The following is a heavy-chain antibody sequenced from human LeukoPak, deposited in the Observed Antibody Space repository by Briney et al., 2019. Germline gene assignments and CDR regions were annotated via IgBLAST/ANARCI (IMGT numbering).Heavy chain of an antibody. V-gene: IGHV4-34*01. D-gene: IGHD6-13*01. CDR2: INHSGST. Sequence: PSETLSLTCAVYGGSFSGYYWSWIRQPPGKGLEWIGVINHSGSTNYNPSLKSRVTISVDTSKNQFSLKLSSVTAADTAVYYCARGRIAAASFNYWGQGTLVTVSS. CDR3: ARGRIAAASFNY. CDR1: GGSFSGYY. J-gene: IGHJ4*02.